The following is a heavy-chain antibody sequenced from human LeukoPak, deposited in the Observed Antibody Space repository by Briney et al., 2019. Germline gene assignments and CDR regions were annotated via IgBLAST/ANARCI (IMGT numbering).Heavy chain of an antibody. V-gene: IGHV3-9*01. CDR1: GFTFDDFA. D-gene: IGHD1/OR15-1a*01. CDR2: ISWKGGII. Sequence: SLRLSCAASGFTFDDFAMRWVRQVPGKGLEWVSGISWKGGIIGYADSVEGRFTISRDNAKNSVYLQMDSLRPEDTAFYFCAKDGTSVSRGREHYFDYWGQGTQVTVSS. J-gene: IGHJ4*02. CDR3: AKDGTSVSRGREHYFDY.